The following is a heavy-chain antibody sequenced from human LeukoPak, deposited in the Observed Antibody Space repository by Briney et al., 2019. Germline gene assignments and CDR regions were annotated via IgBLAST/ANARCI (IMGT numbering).Heavy chain of an antibody. J-gene: IGHJ5*02. V-gene: IGHV4-34*01. D-gene: IGHD6-13*01. CDR3: ARRGSSSWYRGVWFDP. CDR1: GGSFSGYY. CDR2: TNHSGST. Sequence: SETLSLTCAVYGGSFSGYYWSWIRQPPGKGLEWIGETNHSGSTNYNPSLKSRVTISVDTSKNQFSLKLSSVTAADTAVYYCARRGSSSWYRGVWFDPWGQGTLVTVSS.